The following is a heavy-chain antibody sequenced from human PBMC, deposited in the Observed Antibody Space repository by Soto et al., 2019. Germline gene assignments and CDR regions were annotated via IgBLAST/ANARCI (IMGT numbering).Heavy chain of an antibody. J-gene: IGHJ3*02. Sequence: QVQLVQSGAEVKKPGSSVKVSCKTSGGTFDNYAINWVRQAPGQGLEWMGGIIPIFGALNYAQKFQGRVTITADKSTSTAYMELGSLTSEDTAVYYCARDDAFQNENGFDIWGQGTMVTVSS. D-gene: IGHD1-1*01. CDR2: IIPIFGAL. CDR3: ARDDAFQNENGFDI. CDR1: GGTFDNYA. V-gene: IGHV1-69*06.